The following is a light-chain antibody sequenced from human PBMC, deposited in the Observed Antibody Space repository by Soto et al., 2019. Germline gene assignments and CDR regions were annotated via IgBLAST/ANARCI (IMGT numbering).Light chain of an antibody. Sequence: EIVLTQSPGTLSLSPGERATLSCRASQSVSSSYLAWYQQKPGQAPRLLIYGASSRATGIPDRFSGSGSGTDFTLTISRLEPEDFSVYYCQQYVSSPTWTFGQGTNLDIK. J-gene: IGKJ1*01. CDR3: QQYVSSPTWT. CDR2: GAS. CDR1: QSVSSSY. V-gene: IGKV3-20*01.